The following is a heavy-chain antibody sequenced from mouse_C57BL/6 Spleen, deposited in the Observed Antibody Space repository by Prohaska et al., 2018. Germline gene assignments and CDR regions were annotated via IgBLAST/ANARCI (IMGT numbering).Heavy chain of an antibody. V-gene: IGHV4-1*01. D-gene: IGHD4-1*01. Sequence: EVKLLQSGGGLVQPGGSLKLSCAASGIDFSRYWMSWVRRAPGKGLEWIGEINPDSSTINYAPSLKDKFIISRDNAKNTLYLQMSKVRSEDTALYYCASPNWDWYLDVWGTGTTVTVSS. J-gene: IGHJ1*03. CDR3: ASPNWDWYLDV. CDR2: INPDSSTI. CDR1: GIDFSRYW.